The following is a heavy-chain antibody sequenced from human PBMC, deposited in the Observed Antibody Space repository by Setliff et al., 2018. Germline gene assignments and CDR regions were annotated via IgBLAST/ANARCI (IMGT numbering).Heavy chain of an antibody. D-gene: IGHD1-26*01. V-gene: IGHV4-61*02. CDR2: LHTSGST. CDR3: ARDNTILGATDH. CDR1: GGSISSGSYY. Sequence: SETLSLTCSVSGGSISSGSYYWSWIRQSTEKGLEWLGRLHTSGSTTYNPALNSRVTISVDTSTNQFSLRLTSLTAADTAVYFCARDNTILGATDHWGQGTLVTVSS. J-gene: IGHJ5*02.